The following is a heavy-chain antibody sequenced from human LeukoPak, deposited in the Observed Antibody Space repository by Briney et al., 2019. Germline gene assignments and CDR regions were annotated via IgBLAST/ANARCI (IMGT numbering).Heavy chain of an antibody. D-gene: IGHD6-13*01. CDR3: ARGARWGQQKVIIYGMDI. CDR2: INTNTGNP. J-gene: IGHJ6*02. Sequence: ASVKVSCKASGYTFTSYDINWVRQATGQGLEWMGWINTNTGNPTYAQGFTGRFVFSLDASVSTAYLQISNLKAEDTAVYYCARGARWGQQKVIIYGMDIWGQGTTVTVSS. CDR1: GYTFTSYD. V-gene: IGHV7-4-1*02.